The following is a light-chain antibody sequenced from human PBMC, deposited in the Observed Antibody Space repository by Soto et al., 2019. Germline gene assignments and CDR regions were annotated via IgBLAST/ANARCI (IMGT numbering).Light chain of an antibody. Sequence: EIVLTQSPATLSLSPGERATLSCRASQSVSIYLAWYQQRPGQAPRLLIYDASNRATDIPARFSGSGSGTDFTLTISSLEPEDFAVYYCQQRVDWLTFGGGTKVEIK. CDR1: QSVSIY. J-gene: IGKJ4*01. CDR3: QQRVDWLT. CDR2: DAS. V-gene: IGKV3-11*01.